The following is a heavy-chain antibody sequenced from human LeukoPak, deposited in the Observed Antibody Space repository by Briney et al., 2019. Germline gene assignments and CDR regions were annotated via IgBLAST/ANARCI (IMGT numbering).Heavy chain of an antibody. J-gene: IGHJ3*02. D-gene: IGHD2-21*02. CDR1: GFTFSSYA. CDR3: ARSIVVVTASLAFDI. CDR2: ISGSGGST. V-gene: IGHV3-23*01. Sequence: PGGSLRLSCAASGFTFSSYAMSWVRQAPGKGLEWVSAISGSGGSTYYADSVKGRFTISRDNSKNTLYLQMNSLRAEDTAVYYCARSIVVVTASLAFDIWGQGTMVTVSS.